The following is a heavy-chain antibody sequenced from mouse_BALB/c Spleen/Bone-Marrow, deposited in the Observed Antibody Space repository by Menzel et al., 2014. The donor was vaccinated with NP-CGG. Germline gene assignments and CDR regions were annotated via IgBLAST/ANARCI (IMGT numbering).Heavy chain of an antibody. Sequence: VKLVESGAELMKPGASVKISCKATGYTFSSYWIEWVKQRPGHGLEWIGEILPGSGSTNYNEKFKGKATFTADTFSNTAYMQLSSLTSEDSAVYYCARWGSFAYWGQGTLVTVSA. CDR3: ARWGSFAY. J-gene: IGHJ3*01. D-gene: IGHD1-1*01. CDR2: ILPGSGST. V-gene: IGHV1-9*01. CDR1: GYTFSSYW.